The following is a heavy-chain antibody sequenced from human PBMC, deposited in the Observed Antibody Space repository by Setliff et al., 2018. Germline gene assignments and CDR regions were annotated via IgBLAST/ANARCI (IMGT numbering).Heavy chain of an antibody. Sequence: ASVKVSCKASGYTFTSYDINWVRQATGQGLEWMGWMNPNSGNTGYAQKFQGRVTMTRNTSISTAYMELSSLRSEGTAVYYCARGPSPYYDFWSGYYFHYYYMDVWGKGTTVTVSS. V-gene: IGHV1-8*02. CDR1: GYTFTSYD. CDR3: ARGPSPYYDFWSGYYFHYYYMDV. D-gene: IGHD3-3*01. J-gene: IGHJ6*03. CDR2: MNPNSGNT.